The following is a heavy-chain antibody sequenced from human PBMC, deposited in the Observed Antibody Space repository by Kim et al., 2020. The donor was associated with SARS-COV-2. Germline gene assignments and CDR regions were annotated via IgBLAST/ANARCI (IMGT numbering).Heavy chain of an antibody. Sequence: SETLSLTCTVSGGSISSYYWSWIRQPPGKGLEWIGYIYNSGSTNYNPSPKSGVTISVNTSKNQFSLKLSSVTAADTAVYYCARATYDFWSGYTYYYYYYGMDVWGQGTTVTVSS. CDR3: ARATYDFWSGYTYYYYYYGMDV. CDR2: IYNSGST. D-gene: IGHD3-3*01. J-gene: IGHJ6*02. V-gene: IGHV4-59*08. CDR1: GGSISSYY.